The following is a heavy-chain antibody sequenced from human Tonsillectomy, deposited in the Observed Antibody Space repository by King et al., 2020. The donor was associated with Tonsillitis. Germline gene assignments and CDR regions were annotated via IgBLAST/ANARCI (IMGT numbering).Heavy chain of an antibody. Sequence: QLQESGPGLVKPSQTLSLTCNVSGGSISSGRYYWSWIRQPAGRGLEWIGRIYSSGSTDYNPSLEGRVTMSVDTSKNQFSLNLTSVTAADTAVYYCSGGDDILTGGSLFDPWGQGTLVTVSS. D-gene: IGHD3-9*01. CDR3: SGGDDILTGGSLFDP. J-gene: IGHJ5*02. CDR1: GGSISSGRYY. CDR2: IYSSGST. V-gene: IGHV4-61*02.